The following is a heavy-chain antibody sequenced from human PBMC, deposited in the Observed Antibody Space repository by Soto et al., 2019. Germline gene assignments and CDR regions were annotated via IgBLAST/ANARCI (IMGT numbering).Heavy chain of an antibody. CDR1: GFTFSSYS. V-gene: IGHV3-21*01. Sequence: NPGGSLRLSCAASGFTFSSYSMNWVRQAPGKGLEWVSSISSSSSYIYYADSVKGRFTISRDNAKNSLYLQMNSLRAEDTAVYYCASLAAAGSRPGQYYYYYGMDVWGQGTTVTVSS. CDR2: ISSSSSYI. CDR3: ASLAAAGSRPGQYYYYYGMDV. J-gene: IGHJ6*02. D-gene: IGHD6-13*01.